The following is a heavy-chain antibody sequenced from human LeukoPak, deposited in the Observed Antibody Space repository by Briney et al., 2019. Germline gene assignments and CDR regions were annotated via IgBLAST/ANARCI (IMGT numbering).Heavy chain of an antibody. J-gene: IGHJ5*02. CDR3: AKGAGGFSYYNWFDP. V-gene: IGHV4-38-2*02. CDR1: GYSISSGYY. D-gene: IGHD5-18*01. CDR2: IYHSGST. Sequence: SETLSLTCTVSGYSISSGYYWGWIRPPPGKGLEWIGSIYHSGSTYHNPSLKSRVTISVDTSKNQFSLKLASVTAADTAIYYCAKGAGGFSYYNWFDPWGQGTLVTVSS.